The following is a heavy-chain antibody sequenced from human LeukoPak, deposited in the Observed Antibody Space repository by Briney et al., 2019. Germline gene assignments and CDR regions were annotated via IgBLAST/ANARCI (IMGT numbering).Heavy chain of an antibody. V-gene: IGHV3-48*04. D-gene: IGHD1-26*01. Sequence: PGGSLRLSCAASGFTFSSYSMNWVRQAPGKGLEWVSYISSSGSTIYYADSVKGRFTISRDNAKNSLYLQMNSLRAEDTAVYYCAKDFALGSYHDAFDIWGQGTMVTVSS. CDR3: AKDFALGSYHDAFDI. CDR1: GFTFSSYS. CDR2: ISSSGSTI. J-gene: IGHJ3*02.